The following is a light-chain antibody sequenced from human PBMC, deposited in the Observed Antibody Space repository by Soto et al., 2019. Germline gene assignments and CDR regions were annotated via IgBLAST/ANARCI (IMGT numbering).Light chain of an antibody. CDR2: DAS. V-gene: IGKV1-39*01. J-gene: IGKJ1*01. CDR3: QQSET. CDR1: QSISSY. Sequence: DIQMTQSPSSLSASVGDRVTITCRASQSISSYLNWYQQKPGKAPKLLIYDASSLESGVPSRFSGSGSGTEFTLTISSLQPDDFATYYCQQSETFGQGTKVDIK.